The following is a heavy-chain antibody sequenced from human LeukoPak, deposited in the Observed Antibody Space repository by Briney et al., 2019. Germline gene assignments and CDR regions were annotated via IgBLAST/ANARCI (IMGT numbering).Heavy chain of an antibody. CDR1: GFTFDDYA. CDR2: ISWNSGSI. Sequence: PGGSLRLSCAASGFTFDDYAMHWVRQAPGKGLEWVSGISWNSGSIGYADSVKGRFTISRDNAKNSLYLQMNSLRAEDTALYCCAKEGAYSGSYPGLDYWGQGTLVTVSS. D-gene: IGHD1-26*01. CDR3: AKEGAYSGSYPGLDY. V-gene: IGHV3-9*01. J-gene: IGHJ4*02.